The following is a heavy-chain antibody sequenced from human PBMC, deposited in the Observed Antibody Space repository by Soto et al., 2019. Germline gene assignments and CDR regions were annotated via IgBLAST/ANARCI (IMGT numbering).Heavy chain of an antibody. J-gene: IGHJ4*02. Sequence: ETLSLTCSVSGGSISSYYCSWFRQPPGKGLEWIGHMHYSGNTDYNPSLRSRVTISVDTSKNQFSLKSLTSDDTAVYYCARGGYDILTGLDYWGQGTLVTVSS. D-gene: IGHD3-9*01. V-gene: IGHV4-59*01. CDR3: ARGGYDILTGLDY. CDR1: GGSISSYY. CDR2: MHYSGNT.